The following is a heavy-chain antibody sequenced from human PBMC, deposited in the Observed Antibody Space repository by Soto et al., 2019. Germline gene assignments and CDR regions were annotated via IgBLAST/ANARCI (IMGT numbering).Heavy chain of an antibody. V-gene: IGHV1-18*01. Sequence: ASVKDSCKASGYTFTSYGISWVRQAPGQGLEWMGWISAYNGNTNYAQKLQGRVTMTTDTSTTTAYMELRSLRSDDTAVYYCARDSLPRGIGNYEFWFDPWGQGTLVTVSS. CDR2: ISAYNGNT. CDR3: ARDSLPRGIGNYEFWFDP. D-gene: IGHD1-7*01. J-gene: IGHJ5*02. CDR1: GYTFTSYG.